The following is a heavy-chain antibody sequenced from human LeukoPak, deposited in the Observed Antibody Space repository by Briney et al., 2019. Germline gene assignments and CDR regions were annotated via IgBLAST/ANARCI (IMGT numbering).Heavy chain of an antibody. CDR3: ARESPVAAVGRSWFDP. J-gene: IGHJ5*02. V-gene: IGHV3-23*01. CDR1: GFTFSSYA. D-gene: IGHD6-13*01. Sequence: GGSLRLSCAPSGFTFSSYAMSWVRQAPGKGLEWVSTISGGGVTTYYADSVKGRLTISRDNSKNTVSLQMNSLRDDDTAVYFCARESPVAAVGRSWFDPWGQGTLVTVSS. CDR2: ISGGGVTT.